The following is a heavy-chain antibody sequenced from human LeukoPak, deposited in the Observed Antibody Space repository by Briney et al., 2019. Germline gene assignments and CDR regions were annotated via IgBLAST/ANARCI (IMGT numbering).Heavy chain of an antibody. Sequence: GGSLRLSCAASGFTFSSYSMNWVRQAPGKGLEWVSSISSSSSYIYYADSVEGRFTISRDNAKNSLYPQMNSLRAEDTAVYFCARDGTYCSSTSCYIAYWGQGTLVTVSS. J-gene: IGHJ4*02. D-gene: IGHD2-2*02. CDR1: GFTFSSYS. CDR2: ISSSSSYI. CDR3: ARDGTYCSSTSCYIAY. V-gene: IGHV3-21*01.